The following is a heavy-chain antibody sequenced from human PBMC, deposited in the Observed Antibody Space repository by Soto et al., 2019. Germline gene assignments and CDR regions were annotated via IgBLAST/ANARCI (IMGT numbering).Heavy chain of an antibody. CDR2: ISYEGSNK. D-gene: IGHD3-22*01. V-gene: IGHV3-30*18. CDR3: ANFPFCYDSSGYYYSAFDI. J-gene: IGHJ3*02. Sequence: PGGSLRLSCAASGFTFSSYGMHWVRQAPGKGLEWAAVISYEGSNKYYADSEKGRFTISRDNSEHTLYLQMHSLSAEDTAVYYCANFPFCYDSSGYYYSAFDIWGQGTMVTVSS. CDR1: GFTFSSYG.